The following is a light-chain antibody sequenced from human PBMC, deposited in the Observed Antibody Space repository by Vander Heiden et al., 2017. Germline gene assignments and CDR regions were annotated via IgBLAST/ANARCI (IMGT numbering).Light chain of an antibody. CDR3: QSADSSGTYWV. CDR1: ALPKQY. Sequence: SYELTQPPSVSVSPGPTARITCSGDALPKQYAYWYQQKPGQALVLVRYKDSERPSGIPERFSGSSSGTTVTLTISGVQAEDEADYYCQSADSSGTYWVFGGGTKLTVL. J-gene: IGLJ3*02. CDR2: KDS. V-gene: IGLV3-25*03.